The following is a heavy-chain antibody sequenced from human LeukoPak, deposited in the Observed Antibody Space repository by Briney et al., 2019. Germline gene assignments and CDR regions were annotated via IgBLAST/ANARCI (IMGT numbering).Heavy chain of an antibody. J-gene: IGHJ4*02. CDR3: ARDSYYYGSGSYPLDY. CDR1: GGSISSYY. Sequence: SETLSLTCTVSGGSISSYYWSWIRQPAGKGLEWIGRIYTSGSTYYNPSLKSRVTMSVDTSKNQFSLNLSSVTAADTAVYYCARDSYYYGSGSYPLDYWGQGTLVTVSS. V-gene: IGHV4-4*07. CDR2: IYTSGST. D-gene: IGHD3-10*01.